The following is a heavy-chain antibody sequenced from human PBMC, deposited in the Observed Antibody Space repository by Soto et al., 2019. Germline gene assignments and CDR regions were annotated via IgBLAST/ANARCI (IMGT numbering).Heavy chain of an antibody. V-gene: IGHV4-59*08. Sequence: QVQLQESGPGLVKPSETLSLTCTVSGGSISGYYWSWIRQPPGERLQWIADIYYSGGAKYNPSLKSRVTISVGTSRNQFSLRLSSVTAADTALYSCARHLGKWGWDYWGQGFLVTVSS. CDR2: IYYSGGA. CDR3: ARHLGKWGWDY. D-gene: IGHD7-27*01. CDR1: GGSISGYY. J-gene: IGHJ4*02.